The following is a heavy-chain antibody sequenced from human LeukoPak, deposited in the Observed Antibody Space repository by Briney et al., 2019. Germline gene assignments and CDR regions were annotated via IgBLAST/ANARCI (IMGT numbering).Heavy chain of an antibody. V-gene: IGHV1-18*01. CDR3: ARDRWVYDFWSGYSYFDY. CDR1: GGTFSSYG. J-gene: IGHJ4*02. CDR2: ISAYNGNT. D-gene: IGHD3-3*01. Sequence: GASVKVSCKASGGTFSSYGISWVRQAPGQGLEWMGWISAYNGNTNYAQKLQGRVTMTTDTSTSTAYMELRSLRSDDTAVYYCARDRWVYDFWSGYSYFDYWGQGTLVTVSS.